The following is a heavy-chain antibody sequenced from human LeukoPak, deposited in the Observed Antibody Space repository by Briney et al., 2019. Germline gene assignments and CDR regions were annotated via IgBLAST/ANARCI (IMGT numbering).Heavy chain of an antibody. Sequence: SETLSLTCTVSGGSIIGYYWSWIRQPAGEGLEWIGDIYYKGNINYNPSLKSRVTISLDTSKNHLSLKLTSVVAADTAIYYCMRRDTGWNYSDYWGQGILVTVSS. CDR1: GGSIIGYY. CDR3: MRRDTGWNYSDY. D-gene: IGHD6-19*01. CDR2: IYYKGNI. V-gene: IGHV4-59*08. J-gene: IGHJ4*02.